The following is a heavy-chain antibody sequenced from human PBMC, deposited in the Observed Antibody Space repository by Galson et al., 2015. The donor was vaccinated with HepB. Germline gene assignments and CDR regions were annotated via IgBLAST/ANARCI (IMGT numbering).Heavy chain of an antibody. CDR1: GYTFTSYG. CDR2: ISAYNGNT. J-gene: IGHJ6*02. V-gene: IGHV1-18*01. CDR3: ARDSPWSGYTQHTYSDYYYYGMDV. Sequence: SVKVSCKASGYTFTSYGISWVRQAPGQGLEWMGWISAYNGNTNYAQKLQGRVTMTTDTSTSTAYMELRSLRSDDTAVYYCARDSPWSGYTQHTYSDYYYYGMDVWGQGTTVTVSS. D-gene: IGHD3-3*01.